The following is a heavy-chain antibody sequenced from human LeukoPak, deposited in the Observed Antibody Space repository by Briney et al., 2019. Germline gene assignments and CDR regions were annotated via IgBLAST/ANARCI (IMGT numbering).Heavy chain of an antibody. J-gene: IGHJ5*02. Sequence: SVKVSCKASGGTFSRYAISWVRQAPGQGLEWMGRITPILGIANYAQKLQGRVTMTTDTSTSTAYMELRSLRSDDTAVYYCARDLGSGPTLWFDPWGQGTLVTVSS. CDR3: ARDLGSGPTLWFDP. V-gene: IGHV1-69*04. D-gene: IGHD3-10*01. CDR2: ITPILGIA. CDR1: GGTFSRYA.